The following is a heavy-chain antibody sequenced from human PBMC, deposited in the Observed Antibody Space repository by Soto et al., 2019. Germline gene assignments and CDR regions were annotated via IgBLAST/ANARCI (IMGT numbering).Heavy chain of an antibody. J-gene: IGHJ6*02. CDR3: ARDRITIFGVVITPPGMDV. CDR1: GFTFSSYS. CDR2: ISSSSSTI. V-gene: IGHV3-48*02. Sequence: GGSLRLSCAASGFTFSSYSMNWVRQAPGKGLEWVSYISSSSSTIYYADSVKGRFTISRDNAKNSLYLQMNSLRDEDTAVYYCARDRITIFGVVITPPGMDVWGQGTTVTVSS. D-gene: IGHD3-3*01.